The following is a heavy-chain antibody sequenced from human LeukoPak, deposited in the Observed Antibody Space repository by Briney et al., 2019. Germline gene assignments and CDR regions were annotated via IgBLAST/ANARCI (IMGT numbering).Heavy chain of an antibody. Sequence: PGRSLRLSRAASGFTFSSYGMHWVRQAPGKGLEWVAVICYDGSNKYYADSVKGRFTISRDNSKNTLYLQMNSLRAEDTAVYYCARRGGNLMATISGGAPGGVDYWGQGTLVTVSS. J-gene: IGHJ4*02. CDR3: ARRGGNLMATISGGAPGGVDY. CDR1: GFTFSSYG. CDR2: ICYDGSNK. V-gene: IGHV3-33*01. D-gene: IGHD5-24*01.